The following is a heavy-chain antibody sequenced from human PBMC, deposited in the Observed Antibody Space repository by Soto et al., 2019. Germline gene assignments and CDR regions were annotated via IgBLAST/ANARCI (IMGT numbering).Heavy chain of an antibody. CDR3: ARPYCSGGSCYLAAFDI. CDR1: GYSFTSYW. V-gene: IGHV5-51*01. Sequence: LKISCKGSGYSFTSYWIGWVRQMPGKGLEWMGIIYPGDSDTRYSPSFQGQVTISADKSISTAYLQWSSLKASDTAMYYCARPYCSGGSCYLAAFDIWGQGTMVTVSS. D-gene: IGHD2-15*01. CDR2: IYPGDSDT. J-gene: IGHJ3*02.